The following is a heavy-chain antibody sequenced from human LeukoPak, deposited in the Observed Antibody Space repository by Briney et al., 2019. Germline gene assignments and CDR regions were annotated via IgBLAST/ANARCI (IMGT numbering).Heavy chain of an antibody. CDR2: MYYSGST. CDR1: GGSINSGSSY. Sequence: SETLSLTCTVSGGSINSGSSYWGWIRQPPGKGLEWIGTMYYSGSTYYNPSLKSRVTISVDTSKNQFSLKLNSVTAADTAVYYCARQISSSSICDPWGQGTLVTVSP. CDR3: ARQISSSSICDP. D-gene: IGHD6-6*01. V-gene: IGHV4-39*01. J-gene: IGHJ5*02.